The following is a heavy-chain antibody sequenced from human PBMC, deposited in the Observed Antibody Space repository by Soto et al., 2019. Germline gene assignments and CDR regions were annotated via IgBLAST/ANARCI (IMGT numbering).Heavy chain of an antibody. V-gene: IGHV3-23*01. J-gene: IGHJ5*02. Sequence: PGGSLRLSCAASGFTFSSYAMSWVRQAPGKGLEWVSAISGSGGSTYYADSVKGRFTISRDNSKNTLYLQMNSLRAEDTAVYYCAREIQAVYGDYVSNWFDPWGQGTLVTVSS. CDR1: GFTFSSYA. CDR3: AREIQAVYGDYVSNWFDP. D-gene: IGHD4-17*01. CDR2: ISGSGGST.